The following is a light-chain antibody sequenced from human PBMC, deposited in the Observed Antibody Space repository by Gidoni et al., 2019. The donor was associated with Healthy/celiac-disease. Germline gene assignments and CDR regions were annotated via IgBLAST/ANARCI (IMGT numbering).Light chain of an antibody. Sequence: SSVLTQPPSVSVVPGQTAIITCVGNNIGSKNVHWYQQKPGQAPVLVFYDDSARPSGIPEQFSGSNSGNTATLTSSGVEAGDEADYYLQVWDSSSNLYVFGTGTKVXVX. V-gene: IGLV3-21*02. CDR2: DDS. CDR3: QVWDSSSNLYV. CDR1: NIGSKN. J-gene: IGLJ1*01.